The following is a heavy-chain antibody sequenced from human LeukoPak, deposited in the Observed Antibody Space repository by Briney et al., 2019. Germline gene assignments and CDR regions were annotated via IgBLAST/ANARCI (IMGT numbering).Heavy chain of an antibody. CDR2: IRIKAHGGTT. J-gene: IGHJ4*02. CDR3: TSNHDRSGYTPDY. D-gene: IGHD3-22*01. V-gene: IGHV3-49*03. CDR1: GFTFGDYA. Sequence: PGGSLRLSCTASGFTFGDYAMTWIRQAPGKGLEWVGFIRIKAHGGTTEYAASVKGRFTISRDDSKSIAYLQMNSLKNEDTALYYCTSNHDRSGYTPDYWGQGTLVTVSS.